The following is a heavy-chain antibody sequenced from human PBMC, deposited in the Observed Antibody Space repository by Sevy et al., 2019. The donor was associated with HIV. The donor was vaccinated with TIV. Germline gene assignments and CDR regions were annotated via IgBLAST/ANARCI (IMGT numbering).Heavy chain of an antibody. CDR3: ARVLYCSSTSCYNEGWFDP. J-gene: IGHJ5*02. D-gene: IGHD2-2*02. V-gene: IGHV4-59*01. CDR1: GGSISSYY. CDR2: IYYSGST. Sequence: SETLSLTCTVSGGSISSYYWSWIRQPPGKGLEWIGYIYYSGSTNYNPSLKSRVTISVDTSKNQFSLKLSSVTAADTAMYYCARVLYCSSTSCYNEGWFDPWGQGTLVTVSS.